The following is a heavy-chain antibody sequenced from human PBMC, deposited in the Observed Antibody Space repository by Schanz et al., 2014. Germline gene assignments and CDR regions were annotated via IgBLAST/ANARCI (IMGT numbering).Heavy chain of an antibody. CDR1: GFTFSTYA. D-gene: IGHD2-15*01. J-gene: IGHJ5*01. CDR3: AKTPREYCNYDNCPNWFDS. V-gene: IGHV3-23*04. CDR2: ISSGGGST. Sequence: EVQLVESGGGLVRPGGSLRLSCAASGFTFSTYAMAWVRQAPGKGLEWVSSISSGGGSTYYADSVKGRFTISRDNSKNTLYLQMNSLRAEDTAVYYCAKTPREYCNYDNCPNWFDSWGQGTLVTVSS.